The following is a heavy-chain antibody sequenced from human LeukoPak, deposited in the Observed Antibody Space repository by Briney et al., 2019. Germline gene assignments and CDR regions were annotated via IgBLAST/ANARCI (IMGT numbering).Heavy chain of an antibody. CDR1: GYTFTGYY. V-gene: IGHV1-18*04. D-gene: IGHD3-3*01. J-gene: IGHJ4*02. Sequence: ASVKVSCKASGYTFTGYYMHWVRQAPGRGLEWMGWISAYNGNTNYAQKLQGRVTMTTDTSTSTACMELRSLRSDDTAVYYCARGTREIFGVASTLYYFDYWGQGTLVTVSS. CDR3: ARGTREIFGVASTLYYFDY. CDR2: ISAYNGNT.